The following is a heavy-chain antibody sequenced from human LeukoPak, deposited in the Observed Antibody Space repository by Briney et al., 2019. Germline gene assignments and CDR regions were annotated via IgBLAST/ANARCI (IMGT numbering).Heavy chain of an antibody. D-gene: IGHD4-17*01. CDR2: INSDGSST. CDR1: GFTFSNYW. Sequence: GGSLSLSCAASGFTFSNYWKHWIRQAQGQGLVRVSRINSDGSSTTSADSVKGRFTISRDNAKNTLYLQMNSLRAEDTAVYYCAKGGATVIDYWGQGTLVTVSS. V-gene: IGHV3-74*01. CDR3: AKGGATVIDY. J-gene: IGHJ4*02.